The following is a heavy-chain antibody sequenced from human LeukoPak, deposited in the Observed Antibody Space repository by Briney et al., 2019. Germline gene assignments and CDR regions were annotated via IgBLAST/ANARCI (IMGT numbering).Heavy chain of an antibody. Sequence: ASVKVSCKASGYTFTSHHINWVRQAPGQGVEWMGWMNPESGNTDFAQKFQGRFTMTWDTSLSTAYMELSSLTSEDTAVYYCARGRPTNLNGIYWGQGTLVSVSS. V-gene: IGHV1-8*01. CDR2: MNPESGNT. CDR3: ARGRPTNLNGIY. J-gene: IGHJ4*02. CDR1: GYTFTSHH. D-gene: IGHD1-1*01.